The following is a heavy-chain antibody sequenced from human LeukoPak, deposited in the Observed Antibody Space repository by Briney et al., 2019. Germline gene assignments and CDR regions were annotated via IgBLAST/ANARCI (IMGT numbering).Heavy chain of an antibody. D-gene: IGHD6-13*01. Sequence: PGGSLRLSCAASGFTVSSNYMSWVRQAPGKGLEWVSVIYSGGSTYYADSVKGRFTISRDNSKNTLYLQMNSLRAEDTAVYYCASSSSWFAEYFQHWGQGTLVTVSS. V-gene: IGHV3-66*01. CDR1: GFTVSSNY. CDR3: ASSSSWFAEYFQH. J-gene: IGHJ1*01. CDR2: IYSGGST.